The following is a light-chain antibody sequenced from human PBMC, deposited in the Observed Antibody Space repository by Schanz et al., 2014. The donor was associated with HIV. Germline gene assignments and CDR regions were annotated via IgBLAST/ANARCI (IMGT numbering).Light chain of an antibody. CDR2: ENN. Sequence: QSVLTQPPSVSGAPGQRVSISCTGGSSNLGAGFDVYWYQQLPGTAPELLIFENNHRRSWLADRFSASKSGTSASLAIIVLYYGEEADYCCQSYDNRLSAVVFGGGTKVTVL. V-gene: IGLV1-40*01. J-gene: IGLJ2*01. CDR3: QSYDNRLSAVV. CDR1: SSNLGAGFD.